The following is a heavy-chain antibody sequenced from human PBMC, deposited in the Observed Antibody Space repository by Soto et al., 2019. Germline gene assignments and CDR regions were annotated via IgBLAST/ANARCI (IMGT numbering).Heavy chain of an antibody. CDR2: IYYSGST. Sequence: ASETLSLTCTVSGDSISSSSYYWGWVRPPPGKGLEWIGSIYYSGSTYYNPSLKSRVTISVDTSKNQFSLKLSSVTAADTAVYYCARPYGDYGSWYFDLWGRGTLVTVSS. J-gene: IGHJ2*01. CDR1: GDSISSSSYY. CDR3: ARPYGDYGSWYFDL. D-gene: IGHD4-17*01. V-gene: IGHV4-39*01.